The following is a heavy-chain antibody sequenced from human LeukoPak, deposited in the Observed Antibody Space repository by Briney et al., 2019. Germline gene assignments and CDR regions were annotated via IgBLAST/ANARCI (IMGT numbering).Heavy chain of an antibody. V-gene: IGHV4-61*02. CDR1: GGSISSGSYY. D-gene: IGHD6-13*01. Sequence: PSETLSLTCTVSGGSISSGSYYWSWIRQPAGKGLEWIGRIYTSGSTNYNPSLKGRVTISVDTSKHQFSLKLRSVTAAATALYHCARVYSSSWYFWFDPWGRGPLVTVPS. CDR3: ARVYSSSWYFWFDP. CDR2: IYTSGST. J-gene: IGHJ5*02.